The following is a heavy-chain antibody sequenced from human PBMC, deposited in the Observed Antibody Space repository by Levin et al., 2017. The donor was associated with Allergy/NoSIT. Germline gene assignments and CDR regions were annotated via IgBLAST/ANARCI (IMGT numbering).Heavy chain of an antibody. V-gene: IGHV4-61*02. D-gene: IGHD3-10*01. CDR1: GGSISSGSYY. Sequence: PSETLSLTCKVSGGSISSGSYYWSWIRQPAAKGLEWIGRIYSSGSANYNPSLKSRVTISVDTSKNQFALKLSSVTAADTAVYYCARAEVGSEHWGQGTLVTVSS. CDR2: IYSSGSA. CDR3: ARAEVGSEH. J-gene: IGHJ4*02.